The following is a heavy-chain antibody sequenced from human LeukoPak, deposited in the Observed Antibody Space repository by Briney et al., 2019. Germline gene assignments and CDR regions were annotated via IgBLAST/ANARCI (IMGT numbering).Heavy chain of an antibody. CDR2: IWYDGSNK. V-gene: IGHV3-33*01. CDR1: GFTFSTYA. CDR3: ARDPGIAVAGFDY. Sequence: GRSLRLSCAASGFTFSTYAMHWVRQAPGKGLEWVAVIWYDGSNKYYADSVKGRFTISRDNSKNTLYLQMNSLRAEDTAVYYCARDPGIAVAGFDYWGQGTLVTVSS. D-gene: IGHD6-19*01. J-gene: IGHJ4*02.